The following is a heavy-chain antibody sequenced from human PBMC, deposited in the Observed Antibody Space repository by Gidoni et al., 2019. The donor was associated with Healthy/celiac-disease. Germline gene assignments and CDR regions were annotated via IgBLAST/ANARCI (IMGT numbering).Heavy chain of an antibody. V-gene: IGHV2-26*01. D-gene: IGHD5-12*01. CDR2: IFSNDEK. CDR1: GFSLSNARMG. CDR3: ARIRSGYDYYYYYYMDV. J-gene: IGHJ6*03. Sequence: QVTLKASGPVLVKPTETLTLTCTVSGFSLSNARMGVSWIRQPPGKALEWLAHIFSNDEKSYSTSLKSRLTISKDTSKSQLVLTMTNRDTVDTATYYCARIRSGYDYYYYYYMDVWGKGTTVTVSS.